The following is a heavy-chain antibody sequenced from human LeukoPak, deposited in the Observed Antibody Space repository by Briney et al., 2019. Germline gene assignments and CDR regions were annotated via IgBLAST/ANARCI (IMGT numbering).Heavy chain of an antibody. J-gene: IGHJ4*02. D-gene: IGHD3-16*01. CDR1: GGTFSSYA. CDR3: ATGSHGGGDF. V-gene: IGHV1-69*13. Sequence: ASVKVSCKASGGTFSSYAISWVRQAPGQGLEWLGAIIPVFGSPNYAQKFQDRLTIIADESTSTVYMQLSSLRSNDTAVFYCATGSHGGGDFWGQGTLVTVSS. CDR2: IIPVFGSP.